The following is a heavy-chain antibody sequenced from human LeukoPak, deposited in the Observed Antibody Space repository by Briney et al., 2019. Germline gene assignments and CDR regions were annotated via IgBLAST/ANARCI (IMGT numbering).Heavy chain of an antibody. CDR2: IYYSGST. CDR3: ARAPAPYSSSWYQTSPYYFDY. V-gene: IGHV4-59*01. D-gene: IGHD6-13*01. Sequence: SETLSLTCTVSGGSISSYYWSWIRQPPGKGLEWIGYIYYSGSTNYNPSLKSRVTISVDTSKNQFSLKLSSVTAADTAVYYCARAPAPYSSSWYQTSPYYFDYWGQGTLVTVSP. CDR1: GGSISSYY. J-gene: IGHJ4*02.